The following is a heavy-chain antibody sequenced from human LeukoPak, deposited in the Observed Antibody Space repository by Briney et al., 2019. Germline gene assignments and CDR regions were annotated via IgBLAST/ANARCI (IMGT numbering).Heavy chain of an antibody. CDR3: ARDGGGATDSGFDY. CDR1: GYTFTTYN. D-gene: IGHD1-26*01. J-gene: IGHJ4*02. Sequence: ASVKVSCKASGYTFTTYNIYWVRQAPEQGLEWMGWISAYNGNTNYAQKLQGRVTMTTDTSTSTAYMELRSLRSDDTAVYYCARDGGGATDSGFDYWGQGTLVTVSS. V-gene: IGHV1-18*01. CDR2: ISAYNGNT.